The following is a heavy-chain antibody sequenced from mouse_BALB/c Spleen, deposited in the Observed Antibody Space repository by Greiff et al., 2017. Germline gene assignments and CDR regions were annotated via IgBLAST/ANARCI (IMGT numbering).Heavy chain of an antibody. CDR3: ARGGIYYDYDRFAY. CDR2: ISSGGST. CDR1: GFTFSSYA. Sequence: EVQLVESGGGLVKPGGSLKLSCAASGFTFSSYAMSWVRQTPEKRLEWVASISSGGSTYYPDSVKGRFTISRDNARNILYLQMSSLRSEDTAMYYCARGGIYYDYDRFAYWGQGTLVTVSA. J-gene: IGHJ3*01. D-gene: IGHD2-4*01. V-gene: IGHV5-6-5*01.